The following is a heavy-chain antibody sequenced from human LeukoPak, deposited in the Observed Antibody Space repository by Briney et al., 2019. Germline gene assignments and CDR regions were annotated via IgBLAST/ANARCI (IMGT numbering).Heavy chain of an antibody. V-gene: IGHV4-39*07. Sequence: KPSETLSLTCTVSGGSISSSSYYWGWIRQPPGKGLEWIGSIYYSGSTYYNPSLKSRVTISVDTSKNQFSLRLTSVTAADTAVYFCATLVSTGYYFDYWGQGTLVTVSS. CDR1: GGSISSSSYY. J-gene: IGHJ4*02. CDR2: IYYSGST. CDR3: ATLVSTGYYFDY. D-gene: IGHD5/OR15-5a*01.